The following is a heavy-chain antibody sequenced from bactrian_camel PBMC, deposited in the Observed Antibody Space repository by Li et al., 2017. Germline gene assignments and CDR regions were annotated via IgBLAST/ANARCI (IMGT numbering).Heavy chain of an antibody. V-gene: IGHV3S40*01. D-gene: IGHD1*01. CDR1: DYTLTIYD. CDR2: LTTSGGGTT. Sequence: VQLVESGGGSVQAGGSLTLSCTASDYTLTIYDLAWFRQTSGKEREGVAALTTSGGGTTFYADSVKGRFTISRDNAKNTVYLQMNSLKSEDTARYFCVPKNTGSLGYWGQGTQVTVS. CDR3: VPKNTGSLGY. J-gene: IGHJ4*01.